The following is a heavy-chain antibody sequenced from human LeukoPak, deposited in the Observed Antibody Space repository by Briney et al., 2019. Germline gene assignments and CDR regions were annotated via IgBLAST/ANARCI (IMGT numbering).Heavy chain of an antibody. CDR1: GYTFTRDA. CDR2: INTNTGNP. V-gene: IGHV7-4-1*02. D-gene: IGHD6-19*01. CDR3: ARDYPPGGAVAGSPVGY. Sequence: VASMKVSCKASGYTFTRDAMNWVRQAPGQGLEWMGWINTNTGNPTYAQGFTGRFVFSLDTSVSTAYLQISSLKAEDTAVYYCARDYPPGGAVAGSPVGYWGQGTLVTVSS. J-gene: IGHJ4*02.